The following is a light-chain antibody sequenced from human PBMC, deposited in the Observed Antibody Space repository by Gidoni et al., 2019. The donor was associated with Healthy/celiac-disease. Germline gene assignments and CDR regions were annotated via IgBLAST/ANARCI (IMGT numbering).Light chain of an antibody. CDR2: GAS. CDR3: QQYGSSPLT. J-gene: IGKJ4*01. Sequence: EIVLTQSPGTLSLSPGERATLSCRASQSVSSNFLAWYQQKPGQAPRLLIYGASSRATGIPDRFSGSGSGTDFTLTISRLEPEDFAVYVCQQYGSSPLTFGGGTKVAIK. CDR1: QSVSSNF. V-gene: IGKV3-20*01.